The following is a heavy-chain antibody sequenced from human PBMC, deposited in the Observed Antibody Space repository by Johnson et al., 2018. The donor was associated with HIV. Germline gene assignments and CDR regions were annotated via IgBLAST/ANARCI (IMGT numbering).Heavy chain of an antibody. J-gene: IGHJ3*01. CDR2: INHDASEK. CDR1: GFTLRSTW. CDR3: AKRGESGAFDF. V-gene: IGHV3-7*02. D-gene: IGHD3-10*01. Sequence: VQLVESGGGLVQPGGSLRLSCAASGFTLRSTWMSWVRQAPGKGLEWVANINHDASEKYYVDSVKGRFTISRDNAKNSVSLQMNSLRAEDTAVYYCAKRGESGAFDFWGQGTMVAVSS.